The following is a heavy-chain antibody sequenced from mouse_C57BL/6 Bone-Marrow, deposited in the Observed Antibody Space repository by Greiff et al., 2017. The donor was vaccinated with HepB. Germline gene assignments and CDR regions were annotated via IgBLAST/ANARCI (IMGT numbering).Heavy chain of an antibody. V-gene: IGHV5-17*01. J-gene: IGHJ4*01. CDR3: ARRRITTAMDY. CDR1: GFTFSDYG. CDR2: ISSGSSTI. D-gene: IGHD1-2*01. Sequence: EVMLVESGGGLVKPGGSLKLSCAASGFTFSDYGMHWVRQAPEKGLEWVAYISSGSSTIYYADTVKGRFTISRDNAKNTLFLQMTSLRSEDTAMYYCARRRITTAMDYWGQGTSVTVSS.